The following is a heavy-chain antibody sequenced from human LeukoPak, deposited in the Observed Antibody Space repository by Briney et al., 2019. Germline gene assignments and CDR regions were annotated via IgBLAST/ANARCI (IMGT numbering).Heavy chain of an antibody. D-gene: IGHD6-19*01. J-gene: IGHJ5*02. Sequence: GGSLRLSCAASGFTFSSYSMNWVRQAPGKGLEWVSSISSSSSYIYYADSVKGRFTISRDNAKNSLYLQMNSLRAEDTAVYYCARGSGWYGEGNWFDPWGQGTLATVSS. CDR3: ARGSGWYGEGNWFDP. CDR1: GFTFSSYS. V-gene: IGHV3-21*01. CDR2: ISSSSSYI.